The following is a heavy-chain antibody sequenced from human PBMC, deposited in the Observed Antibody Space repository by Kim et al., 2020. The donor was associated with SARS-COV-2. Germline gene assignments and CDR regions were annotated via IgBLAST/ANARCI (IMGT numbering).Heavy chain of an antibody. Sequence: SETLSLTCAVYGGSFSGYYWSWIRQPPGKGLEWIGEINHSGSTNYNPSLKSRVTISVDTSKNQFSLKLSSVTAADTAVYYCARGRGGTGAPGYWGQGTL. D-gene: IGHD1-26*01. V-gene: IGHV4-34*01. CDR2: INHSGST. CDR1: GGSFSGYY. CDR3: ARGRGGTGAPGY. J-gene: IGHJ4*02.